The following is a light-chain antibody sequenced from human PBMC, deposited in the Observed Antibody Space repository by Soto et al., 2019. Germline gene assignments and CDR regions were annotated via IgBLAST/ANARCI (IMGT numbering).Light chain of an antibody. CDR1: QSVSSN. J-gene: IGKJ5*01. Sequence: EIVMTQSPATLSVSPGERATLSCRASQSVSSNLAWYQQKPSQAPRLLIYSASTRATGIPARFSGSGSGTEFTLTISSLQSEDFAVYYCQQYNNRPPGTFGQGTRLEIK. CDR2: SAS. CDR3: QQYNNRPPGT. V-gene: IGKV3-15*01.